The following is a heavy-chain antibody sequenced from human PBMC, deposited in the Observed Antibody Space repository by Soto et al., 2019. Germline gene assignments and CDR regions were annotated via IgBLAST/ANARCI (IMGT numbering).Heavy chain of an antibody. Sequence: GESLKISCKGSGYSFTSYWIGWVSQMPGKGLEWMGIIYPGDSDTRYSPSFQGQVTISADKSISTAYLQWSSLKASDTAMYYCARQKRATVTWKDAFDIWGQGTMVTVSS. CDR2: IYPGDSDT. D-gene: IGHD4-17*01. J-gene: IGHJ3*02. V-gene: IGHV5-51*01. CDR3: ARQKRATVTWKDAFDI. CDR1: GYSFTSYW.